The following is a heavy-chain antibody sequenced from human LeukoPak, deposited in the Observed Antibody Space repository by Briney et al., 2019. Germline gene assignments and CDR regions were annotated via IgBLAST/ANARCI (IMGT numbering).Heavy chain of an antibody. Sequence: GGSLRLSCAASGFTFSSYGMHWVRQAPGKGLEWVAVISYDGSNKYYADSVKGRFTVSRDNSKNTLYLQMNSLRAEDTAVYYCAKALPAAAYYYYGMDVWGQGTTVTVSS. J-gene: IGHJ6*02. CDR3: AKALPAAAYYYYGMDV. CDR2: ISYDGSNK. V-gene: IGHV3-30*18. D-gene: IGHD2-2*01. CDR1: GFTFSSYG.